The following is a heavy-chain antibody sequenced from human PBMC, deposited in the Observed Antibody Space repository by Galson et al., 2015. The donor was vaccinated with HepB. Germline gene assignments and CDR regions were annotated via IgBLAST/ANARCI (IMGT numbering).Heavy chain of an antibody. J-gene: IGHJ5*02. CDR3: ASLGYCNGSDCYRVS. Sequence: ETLSLTCAVSGGSMNSRNWWSWVRQPPGQGLEWIGEIYRSGIANYNPSLKSRVTISVDKSNNQFSLELRSVTAADTALYYCASLGYCNGSDCYRVSWGQGTLVIVSS. CDR1: GGSMNSRNW. D-gene: IGHD2-15*01. CDR2: IYRSGIA. V-gene: IGHV4-4*02.